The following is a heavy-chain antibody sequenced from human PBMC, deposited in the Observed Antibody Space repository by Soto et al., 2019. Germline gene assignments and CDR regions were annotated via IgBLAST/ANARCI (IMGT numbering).Heavy chain of an antibody. Sequence: SETLSLTCALYGGSFSGYYWSWIRQPPGKWLEWIGEINHSGSTNYNPSLKSRVTISVDTSKNQFSLKLSSVTAADTAVYYCARGDPYSGWYVGGWFDPWGQGTLVSVSS. D-gene: IGHD6-19*01. J-gene: IGHJ5*02. V-gene: IGHV4-34*01. CDR3: ARGDPYSGWYVGGWFDP. CDR2: INHSGST. CDR1: GGSFSGYY.